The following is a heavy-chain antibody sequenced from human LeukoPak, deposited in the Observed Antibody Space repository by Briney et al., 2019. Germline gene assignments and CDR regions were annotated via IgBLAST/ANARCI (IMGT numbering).Heavy chain of an antibody. Sequence: SETLSLTCTVSGGSISSYYWSWVRQPPGKGLEWIGYIYYSGSTNYNPSLKSRVTISVDTSKNQFSLKLSSVTAADTAVYYCAVGNGDSDYWGQGTLVTVSS. CDR3: AVGNGDSDY. V-gene: IGHV4-59*01. D-gene: IGHD4-17*01. CDR1: GGSISSYY. J-gene: IGHJ4*02. CDR2: IYYSGST.